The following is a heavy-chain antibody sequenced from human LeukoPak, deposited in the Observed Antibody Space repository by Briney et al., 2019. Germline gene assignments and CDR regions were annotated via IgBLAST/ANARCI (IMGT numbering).Heavy chain of an antibody. Sequence: SETLSLTCTVSGGSISSYYWSWIRQPAGKGLEWIGRIFPTGSTNYNPSLKSRVTVSIETSDNQFSLRLTSVTAADTAMYYCARFNDQLPQVPDAFDIWGQGIMVTVSS. D-gene: IGHD2-2*01. CDR2: IFPTGST. CDR3: ARFNDQLPQVPDAFDI. CDR1: GGSISSYY. J-gene: IGHJ3*02. V-gene: IGHV4-4*07.